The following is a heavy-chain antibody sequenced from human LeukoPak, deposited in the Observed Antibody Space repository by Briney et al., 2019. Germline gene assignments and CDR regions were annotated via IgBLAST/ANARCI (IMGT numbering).Heavy chain of an antibody. D-gene: IGHD3-10*01. V-gene: IGHV3-7*01. Sequence: PGGSLRLSCAASGCTFSTFWMSWVRQAPGKGLEWVANIKQYGTEKYYVDSLKGRFTISRDNAQNSLYLQMNSLRAEDKAVYYCARDFRSYIGSGICAFDIWGQGTMVTVSS. CDR1: GCTFSTFW. CDR2: IKQYGTEK. J-gene: IGHJ3*02. CDR3: ARDFRSYIGSGICAFDI.